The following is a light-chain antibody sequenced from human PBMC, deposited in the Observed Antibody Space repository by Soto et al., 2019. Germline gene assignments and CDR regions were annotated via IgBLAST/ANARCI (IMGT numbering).Light chain of an antibody. V-gene: IGKV1-33*01. CDR1: QDISNY. J-gene: IGKJ3*01. CDR2: DAS. Sequence: DIQMTQSPSSLSASVGDRVTITCQASQDISNYLNWYQQKPGKAPKLLIYDASNLETGVPSRFSGSRSGTDFTFPISSLQPEDIATYFCQQYDNLLFTFGPGTKVDIK. CDR3: QQYDNLLFT.